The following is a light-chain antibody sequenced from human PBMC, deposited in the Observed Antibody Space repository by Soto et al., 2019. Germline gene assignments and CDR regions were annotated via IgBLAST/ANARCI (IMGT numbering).Light chain of an antibody. CDR3: QTWGTDIPGV. Sequence: QSVLTQSPSASASLGASVKLTCTLSSGHSSYAIAWHQQQPEKGPRYLMKLNSDGSHSKGDGIPDRFSGSSSGAERYLTISSLQSEDEADYYCQTWGTDIPGVFGGGTKLTVL. J-gene: IGLJ3*02. CDR1: SGHSSYA. CDR2: LNSDGSH. V-gene: IGLV4-69*01.